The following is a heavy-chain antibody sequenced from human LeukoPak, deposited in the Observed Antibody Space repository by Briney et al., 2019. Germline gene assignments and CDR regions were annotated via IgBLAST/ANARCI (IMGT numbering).Heavy chain of an antibody. V-gene: IGHV1-2*02. J-gene: IGHJ2*01. CDR3: AINPDSSGGGSDWYFDL. D-gene: IGHD3-22*01. CDR1: GYTFTGYY. Sequence: ASVKVSCKASGYTFTGYYMHWVRQAPGQGLEWMGWINPNSGGTNYAQKFQGRVTMTRDTSINIAYMELSRLRSDDTAVYYCAINPDSSGGGSDWYFDLWGRGTLVTVSS. CDR2: INPNSGGT.